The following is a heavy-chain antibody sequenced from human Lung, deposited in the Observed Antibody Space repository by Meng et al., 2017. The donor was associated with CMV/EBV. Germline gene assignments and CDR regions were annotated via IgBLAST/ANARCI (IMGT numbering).Heavy chain of an antibody. J-gene: IGHJ4*02. V-gene: IGHV1-18*01. Sequence: ASVKVSXKASGYTFTSYGISWVRQASGQGLEWMGWISTYNDNTNYAQKLQDRVTMTTDTSTSTAYMELRSLRSDDTAVYYCARVSGHLITMILYYFDSWGQGTLVTVSS. D-gene: IGHD3-22*01. CDR3: ARVSGHLITMILYYFDS. CDR2: ISTYNDNT. CDR1: GYTFTSYG.